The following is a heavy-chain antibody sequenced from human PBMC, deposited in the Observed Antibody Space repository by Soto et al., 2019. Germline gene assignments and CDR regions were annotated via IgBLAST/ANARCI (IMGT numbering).Heavy chain of an antibody. CDR3: ASSNIVAAPYGMDV. D-gene: IGHD6-13*01. J-gene: IGHJ6*02. V-gene: IGHV1-3*01. CDR2: INAGNGNT. Sequence: EASVKVSCKASGYTFTRYAMHWVRPAPGQRLEWMGWINAGNGNTKYSQKFQGRVTITRDTSASTAYMELSSLRSEDTAVYYCASSNIVAAPYGMDVWGQGTTVTVSS. CDR1: GYTFTRYA.